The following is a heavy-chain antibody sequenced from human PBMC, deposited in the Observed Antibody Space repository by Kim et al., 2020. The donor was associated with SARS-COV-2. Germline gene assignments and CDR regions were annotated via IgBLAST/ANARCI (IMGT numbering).Heavy chain of an antibody. V-gene: IGHV3-7*01. J-gene: IGHJ4*02. CDR3: ARDAWAQRGTDGFDY. Sequence: GGSLRLSCAASGFSFNSFWMSWVRQAPGKGLEWLANLNQDGSEKKFVDSVKGRFTISRDNAENSVYLQMNSLRVEDSAVYYCARDAWAQRGTDGFDYWGQGTLVTVSS. D-gene: IGHD7-27*01. CDR2: LNQDGSEK. CDR1: GFSFNSFW.